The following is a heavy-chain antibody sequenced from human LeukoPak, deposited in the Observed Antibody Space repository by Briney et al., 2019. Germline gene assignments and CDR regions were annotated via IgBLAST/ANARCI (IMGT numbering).Heavy chain of an antibody. J-gene: IGHJ4*02. CDR2: IKSKTDGGTT. V-gene: IGHV3-15*01. Sequence: GGSLRLSCAASGFTFSNAWMSWVRQAPGKGLEWVGRIKSKTDGGTTDYAARVKGRFTISRDNSKNTLYLQMNSLRAEDTAVYYCAKDLRERPWWPYGEAFDYWGQGTLVTVSS. CDR1: GFTFSNAW. D-gene: IGHD2-15*01. CDR3: AKDLRERPWWPYGEAFDY.